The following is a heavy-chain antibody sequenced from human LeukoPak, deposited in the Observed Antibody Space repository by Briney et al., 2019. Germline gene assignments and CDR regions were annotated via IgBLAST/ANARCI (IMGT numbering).Heavy chain of an antibody. CDR3: ARAQFFVVTPYFDL. CDR2: IKQDGSEK. V-gene: IGHV3-7*01. CDR1: GFTFSSYW. Sequence: GGSLRLSCAASGFTFSSYWMSWARQAPGKGLEWVANIKQDGSEKYYVDSVKGRFTISRDNAKNSLYLQMNSLRAEDTAVYYCARAQFFVVTPYFDLWGRGTLVTVSS. J-gene: IGHJ2*01. D-gene: IGHD4-23*01.